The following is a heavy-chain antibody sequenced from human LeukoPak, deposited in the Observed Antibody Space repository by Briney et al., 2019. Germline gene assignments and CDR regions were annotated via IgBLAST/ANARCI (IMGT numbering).Heavy chain of an antibody. CDR3: AKDFGRNLGGPGY. Sequence: GRSLRLSCAASTFTFSGYGMHWVRQAPGKGLEWVALISYDGSNKYYADSVKGRFTISRDDSKNTLYLQMNSLRAEDTAVYYCAKDFGRNLGGPGYWGRGTLVIVSS. J-gene: IGHJ4*02. V-gene: IGHV3-30*18. D-gene: IGHD3-10*01. CDR2: ISYDGSNK. CDR1: TFTFSGYG.